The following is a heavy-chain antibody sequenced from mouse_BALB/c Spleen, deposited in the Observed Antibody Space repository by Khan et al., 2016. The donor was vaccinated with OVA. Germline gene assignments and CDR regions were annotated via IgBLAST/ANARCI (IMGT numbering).Heavy chain of an antibody. V-gene: IGHV1-53*01. CDR1: GYSFTSYY. CDR3: TRSGYVTFAY. Sequence: VQLQEPGAELVKPGASVRLSCKASGYSFTSYYLYWVKQRPGQGLEWIGDINPSNGGTNFNEKFKIKATLTVDKSSSTAYMQLSSLTSEDSAVYTCTRSGYVTFAYWGRGTLVTVSA. CDR2: INPSNGGT. J-gene: IGHJ3*01. D-gene: IGHD2-12*01.